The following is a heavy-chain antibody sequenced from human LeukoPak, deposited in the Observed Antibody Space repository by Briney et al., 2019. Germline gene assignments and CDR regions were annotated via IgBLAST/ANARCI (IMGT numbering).Heavy chain of an antibody. J-gene: IGHJ4*02. V-gene: IGHV4-59*08. CDR2: IYYNGNT. CDR3: ARTQPFGYSYGPYFDY. D-gene: IGHD5-18*01. CDR1: GGSISGYY. Sequence: SETLSPTCTVSGGSISGYYWSWIRQPPGKGLEWLGYIYYNGNTDYNPSLKSRVTISVDTSTNQFSLRVNSVTAADTAVYYCARTQPFGYSYGPYFDYWGQGTLVTVSS.